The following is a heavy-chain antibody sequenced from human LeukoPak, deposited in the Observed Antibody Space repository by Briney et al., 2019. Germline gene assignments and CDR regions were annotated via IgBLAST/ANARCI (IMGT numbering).Heavy chain of an antibody. D-gene: IGHD3-10*01. CDR2: TYYRSKWYN. CDR1: GDSVSSNSAA. Sequence: SQTLSLTCAISGDSVSSNSAAWNWIRQSPSRGLEWLGRTYYRSKWYNDYAVSVKSRITINPDTFKNQFSLQLNSVTPEDTAVYYCARETMVRGCCRGYYYYYYMDVWGKGTTVTISS. J-gene: IGHJ6*03. CDR3: ARETMVRGCCRGYYYYYYMDV. V-gene: IGHV6-1*01.